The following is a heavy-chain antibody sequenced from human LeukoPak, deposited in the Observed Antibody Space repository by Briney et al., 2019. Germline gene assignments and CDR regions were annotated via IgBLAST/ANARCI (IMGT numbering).Heavy chain of an antibody. J-gene: IGHJ6*03. Sequence: GGSLRLSCAVSGFTVSSNYMSWVRQAPGKGLEWVSVVYSGGSTYYADSVKGRFTISRDNSKNTLYLQMNSLRAEDTAVYYCARDRQDYYYYYMDIWGKGTTVTVSS. CDR3: ARDRQDYYYYYMDI. CDR2: VYSGGST. V-gene: IGHV3-66*02. CDR1: GFTVSSNY.